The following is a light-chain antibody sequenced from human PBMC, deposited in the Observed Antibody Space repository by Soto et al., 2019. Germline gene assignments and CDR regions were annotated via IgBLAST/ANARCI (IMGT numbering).Light chain of an antibody. J-gene: IGLJ1*01. CDR1: SSNIGSNH. CDR3: AAWDDSLSEV. V-gene: IGLV1-47*01. Sequence: QSALTQPPSASGTPGQRVTISCSGSSSNIGSNHVYWYQQVPGAAPKLLIYRNNQRPSGVPDRFSGSKSGTSASLAISGLRSEDEADYYCAAWDDSLSEVFGTGTKVTVL. CDR2: RNN.